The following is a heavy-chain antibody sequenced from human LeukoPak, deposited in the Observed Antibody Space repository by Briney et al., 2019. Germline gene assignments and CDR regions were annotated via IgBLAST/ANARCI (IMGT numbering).Heavy chain of an antibody. V-gene: IGHV3-23*01. D-gene: IGHD3-10*01. CDR1: GFTFSSYA. Sequence: GGSLRLSCAASGFTFSSYAMSWVRQAPGKGLEWVSAISGSGGSTYYADSVKGRFTTSRDNSKNTLYLQMNSLRAEDTAVYYCAKGGLGYYYGMDVWGQGTTVTVSS. CDR2: ISGSGGST. J-gene: IGHJ6*02. CDR3: AKGGLGYYYGMDV.